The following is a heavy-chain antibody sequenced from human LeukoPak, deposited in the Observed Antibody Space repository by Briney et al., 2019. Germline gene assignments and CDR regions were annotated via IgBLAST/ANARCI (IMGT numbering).Heavy chain of an antibody. CDR2: INPSGGST. CDR3: ARDYAEYQLLVSGWFDP. D-gene: IGHD2-2*01. V-gene: IGHV1-46*01. CDR1: GFTFTSYY. Sequence: GASVKVSCKASGFTFTSYYMHWVRQAPGQGLEWMGIINPSGGSTSYAQKFQGRVTMTRDMSTSTVYMELSSLRSEDTAVYYCARDYAEYQLLVSGWFDPWGQGTLVTVSS. J-gene: IGHJ5*02.